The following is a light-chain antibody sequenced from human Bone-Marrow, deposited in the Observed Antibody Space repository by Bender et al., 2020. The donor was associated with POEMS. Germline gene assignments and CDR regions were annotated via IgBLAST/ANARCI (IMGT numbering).Light chain of an antibody. CDR3: QVGNPSDNLWV. CDR1: NIGSLG. J-gene: IGLJ3*02. V-gene: IGLV3-21*02. CDR2: DDR. Sequence: SYVLTQPPSVSVAPGQTARLTCGGDNIGSLGVHWYQQKPGQDPMLVISDDRDRPSGIPERFSGSNSGNSATLTISRVEAGDEADFYCQVGNPSDNLWVFGGGTKLTVL.